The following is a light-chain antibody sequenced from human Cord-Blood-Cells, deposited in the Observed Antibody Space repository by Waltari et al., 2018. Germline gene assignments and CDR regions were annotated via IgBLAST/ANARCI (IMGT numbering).Light chain of an antibody. J-gene: IGKJ1*01. CDR3: QQYNSYPT. V-gene: IGKV1-5*03. Sequence: DIQMTQSPSTLSVSVGDRVTITCRASQSISNWLAWYQQKPGKAPKLLIYKASSLESGVPSRFSGSGSGTEFTLTISSLQPDDFATYYCQQYNSYPTFGQGTKVEIK. CDR2: KAS. CDR1: QSISNW.